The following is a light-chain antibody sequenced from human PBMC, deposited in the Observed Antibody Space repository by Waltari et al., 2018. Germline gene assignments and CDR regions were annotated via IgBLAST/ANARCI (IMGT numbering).Light chain of an antibody. CDR1: SSDAGGYNY. Sequence: QSALTQPRSVSGSPGPSVTIPCTGTSSDAGGYNYVSWYQQHPGKAPKLMIYDVSKRPSGVPDRFSGSKSGNTASLTISGLQAEDEADYYCCSYAGSYTRVFGGGTKLTVL. V-gene: IGLV2-11*01. CDR2: DVS. J-gene: IGLJ3*02. CDR3: CSYAGSYTRV.